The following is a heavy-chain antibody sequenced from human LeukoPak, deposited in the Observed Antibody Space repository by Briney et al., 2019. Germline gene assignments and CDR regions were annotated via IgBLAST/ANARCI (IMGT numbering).Heavy chain of an antibody. Sequence: SETLSLTCTVSGASISTDYCTWIRQPPGKGLDWIGYFSYSGTTSYNPSLESRVTISVDKSENQFSLKLTSVTAADTAVYYCARGSRVNLVYWGQGALVTVSS. CDR2: FSYSGTT. V-gene: IGHV4-59*01. CDR3: ARGSRVNLVY. J-gene: IGHJ4*02. CDR1: GASISTDY. D-gene: IGHD2/OR15-2a*01.